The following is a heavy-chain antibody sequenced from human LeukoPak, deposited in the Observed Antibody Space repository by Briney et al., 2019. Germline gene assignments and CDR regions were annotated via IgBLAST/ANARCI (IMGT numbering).Heavy chain of an antibody. CDR2: IIPIFGTA. Sequence: SVKVSCKASGGTFSSYAISWVRQAPGQGLEWMGGIIPIFGTANYAQKFRGRVTITADESTSTAYMELSSLRSEDTAVYYCARSYYDSSGYYYIDHWGREPWSPSPQ. J-gene: IGHJ4*02. CDR3: ARSYYDSSGYYYIDH. V-gene: IGHV1-69*13. D-gene: IGHD3-22*01. CDR1: GGTFSSYA.